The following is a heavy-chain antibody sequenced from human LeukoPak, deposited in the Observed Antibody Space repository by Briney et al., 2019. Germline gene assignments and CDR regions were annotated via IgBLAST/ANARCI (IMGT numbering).Heavy chain of an antibody. Sequence: PSETLSLTCTVSGGSVSSSSYYWGWIRQPPGKGLEWIGSIYYSGSTYYNPSLKSRVTISVDTSKNQFSLKLSSVTAADTAVYYCAIRGRKRFDPWGQGTLVTVSS. J-gene: IGHJ5*02. V-gene: IGHV4-39*07. CDR2: IYYSGST. CDR3: AIRGRKRFDP. CDR1: GGSVSSSSYY.